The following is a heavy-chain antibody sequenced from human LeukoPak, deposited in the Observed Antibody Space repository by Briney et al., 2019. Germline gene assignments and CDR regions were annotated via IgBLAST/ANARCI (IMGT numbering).Heavy chain of an antibody. CDR1: GFTFSDYG. CDR3: ARDRHCVNGVCHSPPGMDV. J-gene: IGHJ6*02. D-gene: IGHD2-8*01. V-gene: IGHV3-33*01. CDR2: IWFDKNQ. Sequence: PGGSLRLSCVVSGFTFSDYGMYWVRQAPGKGLEWVADIWFDKNQHFADSVKGRFAISRDNSKNTVYLQINSLRAEDTAVYYCARDRHCVNGVCHSPPGMDVWGQGTTVTVSS.